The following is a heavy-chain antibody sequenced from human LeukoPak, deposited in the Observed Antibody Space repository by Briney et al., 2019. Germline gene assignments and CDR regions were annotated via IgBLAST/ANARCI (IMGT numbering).Heavy chain of an antibody. CDR2: IIPILGIA. Sequence: ASVKVSCKASGGTFSSHAISWVRQAPGQGLEWMGRIIPILGIANYAQKFQGRVTITADKSTSTAYMELSSLRSEDTAVYYCARDQGTYYFDYWGQGTLVTVSS. J-gene: IGHJ4*02. CDR1: GGTFSSHA. V-gene: IGHV1-69*04. CDR3: ARDQGTYYFDY.